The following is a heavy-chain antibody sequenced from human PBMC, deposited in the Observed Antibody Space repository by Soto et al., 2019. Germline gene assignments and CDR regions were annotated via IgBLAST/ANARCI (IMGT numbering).Heavy chain of an antibody. D-gene: IGHD3-10*01. Sequence: GKGLEWIGYIYYSGSTNYNPSLKSRVTISVDTSKNQFSLKLSSVTAADTAIYYCARDRAESYYNAPAGYWGQGTLVIVSS. V-gene: IGHV4-59*01. CDR2: IYYSGST. J-gene: IGHJ4*02. CDR3: ARDRAESYYNAPAGY.